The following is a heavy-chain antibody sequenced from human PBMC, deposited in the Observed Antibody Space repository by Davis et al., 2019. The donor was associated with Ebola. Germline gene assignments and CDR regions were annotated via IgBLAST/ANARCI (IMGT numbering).Heavy chain of an antibody. V-gene: IGHV3-7*03. CDR2: IKQDGSEK. J-gene: IGHJ5*02. D-gene: IGHD1-1*01. CDR1: GFTFSSYW. CDR3: AKRNGVIAYP. Sequence: GESLKISCAASGFTFSSYWMSWVRQAPGKGLEWVANIKQDGSEKYYVDSVKGRFTISRDNSKNTLYLQMNSLRAEDTAVFYCAKRNGVIAYPWGQGTLVTVSS.